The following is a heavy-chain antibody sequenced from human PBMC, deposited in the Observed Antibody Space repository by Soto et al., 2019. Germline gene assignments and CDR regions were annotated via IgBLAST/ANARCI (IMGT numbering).Heavy chain of an antibody. D-gene: IGHD2-15*01. V-gene: IGHV4-34*01. J-gene: IGHJ4*02. CDR3: VWGCSGGSCSVDY. CDR1: CGSFSGYY. CDR2: INHSGST. Sequence: SETLSLPCAVHCGSFSGYYLSWIRQPPGKGLEWIGEINHSGSTNYNPSLKSRVTISVDTSKNQFSLKLSSVTAADTAVYYCVWGCSGGSCSVDYWGQGTLVTVSS.